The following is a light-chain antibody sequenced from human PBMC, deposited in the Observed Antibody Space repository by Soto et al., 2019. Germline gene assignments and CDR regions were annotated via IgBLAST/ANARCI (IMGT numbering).Light chain of an antibody. CDR2: DAS. Sequence: EIVLTQSPATLSLSPGERATLSCRASQSVSSYLAWYQQKPGQAPRLLIYDASNRATGIPARFSGSGSGTDFTLTISSLEPEDFAVYYCQQRSNWPPMYTFGQATKGDIK. CDR3: QQRSNWPPMYT. V-gene: IGKV3-11*01. J-gene: IGKJ2*01. CDR1: QSVSSY.